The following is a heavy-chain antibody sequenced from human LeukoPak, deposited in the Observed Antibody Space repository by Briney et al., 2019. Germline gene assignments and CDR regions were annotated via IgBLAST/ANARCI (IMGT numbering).Heavy chain of an antibody. J-gene: IGHJ4*02. V-gene: IGHV1-18*01. CDR2: ISAYNGNT. D-gene: IGHD6-19*01. Sequence: ASVKVSCKASGGTFSSYAISWVRQAPGQGLEWMGWISAYNGNTNYAQKLQGRVTMTTDTSTSTAYMELRSLRSDDTAVYYCARDQSSGCLDYWGQGTLVTVSS. CDR1: GGTFSSYA. CDR3: ARDQSSGCLDY.